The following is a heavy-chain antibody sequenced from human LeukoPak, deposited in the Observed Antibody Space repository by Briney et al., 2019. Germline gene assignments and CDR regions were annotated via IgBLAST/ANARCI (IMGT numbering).Heavy chain of an antibody. D-gene: IGHD2-15*01. CDR1: GFSLSTSGMC. CDR2: IDWDDDK. CDR3: ARIPSCSGGSRLIGWFDP. V-gene: IGHV2-70*11. J-gene: IGHJ5*02. Sequence: SGPTLVNPTQTLTLTCTFSGFSLSTSGMCVSWIRQPPGKALEWLARIDWDDDKYYSTSLKTRLTISKDTSKNQVVLTMTNMDPVDTATYYCARIPSCSGGSRLIGWFDPWGQGTLVTVSS.